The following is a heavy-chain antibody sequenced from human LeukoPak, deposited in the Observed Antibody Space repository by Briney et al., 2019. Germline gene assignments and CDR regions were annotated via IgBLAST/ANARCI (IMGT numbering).Heavy chain of an antibody. Sequence: KASETLSLTCAVYGGSFSGYYWSWIRQPPGKGLEWIGEINHSGSTNYNPSLKSRVTISVDTSKNQFSLKLSSVTAADTAVYYCARKGSSWYNWFDPWGQGTLDTVSS. D-gene: IGHD6-13*01. V-gene: IGHV4-34*01. CDR1: GGSFSGYY. CDR3: ARKGSSWYNWFDP. CDR2: INHSGST. J-gene: IGHJ5*02.